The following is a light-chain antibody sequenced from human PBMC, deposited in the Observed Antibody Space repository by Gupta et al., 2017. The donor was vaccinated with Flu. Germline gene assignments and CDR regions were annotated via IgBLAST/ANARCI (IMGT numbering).Light chain of an antibody. V-gene: IGLV3-21*02. CDR3: QVWDSSSDHPV. CDR1: NIGSKS. Sequence: SYVLTQPPSVSVAPGQTARITCGGNNIGSKSVHWYQQNPGQAPVLVLYDNNDRPSGIPERFSGSNSGNTATLTISRVEAGGEADYYCQVWDSSSDHPVFGGGTKLTVL. J-gene: IGLJ2*01. CDR2: DNN.